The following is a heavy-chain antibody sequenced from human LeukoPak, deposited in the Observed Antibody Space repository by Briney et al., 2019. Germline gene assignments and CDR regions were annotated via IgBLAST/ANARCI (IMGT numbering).Heavy chain of an antibody. Sequence: GGSLRLSCAASGFTSSSYGMHWVRQAPGKGLEWVAVISYDGSNKYYADSVKGRFTISRDNSKNTLYLQMNSLRAEDTAVYYCAKEGEGNWFDPWGQGTLVTVSS. CDR1: GFTSSSYG. J-gene: IGHJ5*02. D-gene: IGHD2-21*01. V-gene: IGHV3-30*18. CDR2: ISYDGSNK. CDR3: AKEGEGNWFDP.